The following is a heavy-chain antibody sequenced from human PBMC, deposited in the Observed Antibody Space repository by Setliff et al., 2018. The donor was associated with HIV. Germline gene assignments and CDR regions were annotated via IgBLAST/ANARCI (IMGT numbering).Heavy chain of an antibody. D-gene: IGHD6-19*01. Sequence: PSETLSLTCTVSGGSISSSTYYWGWIRQPPGKGLEWIGTIYYSGSTYYNPSLESRVTISVDTSKNQFSLKLSSVTAADTAVYYCARRLFGAVAGTYGMDVWGQGTTVTVSS. CDR1: GGSISSSTYY. CDR2: IYYSGST. CDR3: ARRLFGAVAGTYGMDV. J-gene: IGHJ6*02. V-gene: IGHV4-39*01.